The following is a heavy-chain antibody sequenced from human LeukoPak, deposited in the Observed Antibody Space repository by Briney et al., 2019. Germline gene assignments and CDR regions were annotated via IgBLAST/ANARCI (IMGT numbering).Heavy chain of an antibody. D-gene: IGHD3-9*01. V-gene: IGHV1-18*01. Sequence: ASVKVSCKASGYTFTNYGISWVRQAPGQGLEWMGWISAYNGNTIYAQKFQGRVTMTTDTSTSTAYLELRSLRSDDTAVYYCARDSHDILTGYPYYYYYYGMDVWGQGTTVTVSS. CDR2: ISAYNGNT. CDR1: GYTFTNYG. J-gene: IGHJ6*02. CDR3: ARDSHDILTGYPYYYYYYGMDV.